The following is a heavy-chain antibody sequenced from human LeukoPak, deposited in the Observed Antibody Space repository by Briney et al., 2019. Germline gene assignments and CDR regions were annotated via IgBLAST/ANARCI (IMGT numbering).Heavy chain of an antibody. CDR1: GGSISSYY. J-gene: IGHJ3*02. D-gene: IGHD1-1*01. V-gene: IGHV4-4*07. CDR3: ARVDNWNDSLGAFDI. CDR2: IYTSGST. Sequence: SETLSLTCTVSGGSISSYYWSWIRQPAGKGLEWIGRIYTSGSTNYNPSLKSRVTMSVDTFKNQFSLKLSSVTAADTAVYYCARVDNWNDSLGAFDIWGQGTMVTVSS.